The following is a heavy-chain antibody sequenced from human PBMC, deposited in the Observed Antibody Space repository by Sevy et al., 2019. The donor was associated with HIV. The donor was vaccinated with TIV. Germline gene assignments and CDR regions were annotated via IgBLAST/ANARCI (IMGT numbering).Heavy chain of an antibody. V-gene: IGHV3-23*01. CDR1: GFTFSSYA. Sequence: GGSLRLSCAASGFTFSSYAMSWVRQAPGKGLEWVSAISGTGGSTYYADSVKGRFTISRDNSKNTLYLKMNSLRAEDTAVYYCAKDRGYSDLIDWFDSWGQGTLVTVSS. J-gene: IGHJ5*01. CDR2: ISGTGGST. CDR3: AKDRGYSDLIDWFDS. D-gene: IGHD5-18*01.